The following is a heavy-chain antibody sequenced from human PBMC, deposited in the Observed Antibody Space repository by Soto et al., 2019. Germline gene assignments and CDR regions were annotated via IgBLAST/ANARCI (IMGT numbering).Heavy chain of an antibody. CDR3: ARSRGGYFDC. Sequence: QVQLQESGPGLVKPSKTLSLTCTVSGGSISSYYWSWIRQPPGKGLEWIGYNYYSGSTNYNPYLKSRFTISVDTSKNRFSLKLSSVTGADTAVYYCARSRGGYFDCGGQRTLVTVSS. V-gene: IGHV4-59*01. CDR2: NYYSGST. J-gene: IGHJ4*02. CDR1: GGSISSYY. D-gene: IGHD3-16*01.